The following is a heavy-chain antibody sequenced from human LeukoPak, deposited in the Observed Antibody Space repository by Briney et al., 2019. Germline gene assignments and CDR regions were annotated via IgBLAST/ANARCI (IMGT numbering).Heavy chain of an antibody. CDR2: IYSGGST. CDR3: ASKQWLVRGYGMDV. J-gene: IGHJ6*02. CDR1: GFTVSSNY. V-gene: IGHV3-66*01. Sequence: PGGSLRLSCAASGFTVSSNYMSWVRQAPGKGLEWVSVIYSGGSTYYADSVKGRFTISRDNSKNTLYLQMNSLRAEDTAVYYCASKQWLVRGYGMDVWGQGTTVTVSS. D-gene: IGHD6-19*01.